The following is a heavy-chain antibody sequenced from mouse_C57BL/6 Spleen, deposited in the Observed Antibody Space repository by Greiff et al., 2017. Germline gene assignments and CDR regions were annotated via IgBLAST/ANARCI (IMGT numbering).Heavy chain of an antibody. J-gene: IGHJ1*03. CDR2: INPSNGGT. V-gene: IGHV1-53*01. CDR3: ARKDGWSYWYFDV. Sequence: QVQLKQPGTELVKPGVSVKLSCKASGYTFTSYWMHWVKQRPGQGLEWIGNINPSNGGTNYNEKFKSKATLTVDKSSSTAYMQLSSLTSEDSAVYYCARKDGWSYWYFDVWGTGTTVTVSS. CDR1: GYTFTSYW. D-gene: IGHD2-3*01.